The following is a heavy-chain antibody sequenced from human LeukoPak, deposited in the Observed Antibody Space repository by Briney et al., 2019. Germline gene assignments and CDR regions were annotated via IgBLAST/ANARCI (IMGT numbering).Heavy chain of an antibody. D-gene: IGHD6-6*01. CDR3: ARGTAARPDFDY. Sequence: SGTLSLTCTVSGVSISSSNFYWGWIRQPPGKGLEWIGSLYYSGNTYYNPSLKSRVTISVDTSKNQFSLKLNSVTAADTAVYYCARGTAARPDFDYWGQGTLVTVSS. V-gene: IGHV4-39*07. CDR2: LYYSGNT. J-gene: IGHJ4*02. CDR1: GVSISSSNFY.